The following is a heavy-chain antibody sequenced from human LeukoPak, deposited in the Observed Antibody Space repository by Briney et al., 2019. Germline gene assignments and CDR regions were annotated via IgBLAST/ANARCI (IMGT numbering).Heavy chain of an antibody. CDR3: ARDPYSGSYGDSYYYYMDV. V-gene: IGHV3-21*01. Sequence: GESLRLSCAASGFTFSSYNMNWVRQAPGKGLEWVSSITSTGSYTFYADSVKGRFTISGDNAKDSLYLQMNSLRAEDTAIYYCARDPYSGSYGDSYYYYMDVWGKGTTVTISS. CDR2: ITSTGSYT. CDR1: GFTFSSYN. J-gene: IGHJ6*03. D-gene: IGHD1-26*01.